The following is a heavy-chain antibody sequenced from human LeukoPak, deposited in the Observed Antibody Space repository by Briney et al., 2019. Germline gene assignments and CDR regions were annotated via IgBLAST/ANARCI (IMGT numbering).Heavy chain of an antibody. CDR1: GFTFSSYA. Sequence: PGGSLRLSCAASGFTFSSYAMSWVRQAPGKGLEWVSAISGSGGSTCYADSVKGRFTISRDNSKNTLYLQMNSLRAEDKAVYYCAKELGYCSSTSCYRGFANPFDYWGQGTLVTVSS. D-gene: IGHD2-2*02. V-gene: IGHV3-23*01. CDR3: AKELGYCSSTSCYRGFANPFDY. CDR2: ISGSGGST. J-gene: IGHJ4*02.